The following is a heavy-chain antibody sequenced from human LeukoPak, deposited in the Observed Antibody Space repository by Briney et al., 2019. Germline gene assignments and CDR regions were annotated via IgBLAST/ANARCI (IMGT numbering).Heavy chain of an antibody. Sequence: GASVKVSCKASGYTFTSYGISWVRQAPGQGLEWMGWISAYNGNTNYAQMLQGRVTMTTDTSTSTAYMELRSLRSDDTAVYYCARDQYYDSSGHFDYWGQGTLVTVSS. CDR2: ISAYNGNT. J-gene: IGHJ4*02. V-gene: IGHV1-18*01. CDR3: ARDQYYDSSGHFDY. CDR1: GYTFTSYG. D-gene: IGHD3-22*01.